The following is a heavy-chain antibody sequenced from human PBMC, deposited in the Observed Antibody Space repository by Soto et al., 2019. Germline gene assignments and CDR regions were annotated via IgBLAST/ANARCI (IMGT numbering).Heavy chain of an antibody. CDR2: IKSKTDGGTT. J-gene: IGHJ3*02. D-gene: IGHD3-22*01. V-gene: IGHV3-15*01. CDR1: GFTFSNAW. Sequence: PGGSLRLSCAASGFTFSNAWMSWVRQAPGKGLEWVGRIKSKTDGGTTDYAAPVKGRFTISRDDSKNTLYLQMNSLKTEDTAVYYCTTGRTVIVVASGRLDAFDIWGQGTMVTVSS. CDR3: TTGRTVIVVASGRLDAFDI.